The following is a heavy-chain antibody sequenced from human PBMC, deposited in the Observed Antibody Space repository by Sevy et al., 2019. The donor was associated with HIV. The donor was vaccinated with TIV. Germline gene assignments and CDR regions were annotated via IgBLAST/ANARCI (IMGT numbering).Heavy chain of an antibody. CDR2: IYYSGST. Sequence: SETLSLTCTVSGGSISSYYWSWIRQPPGKGLEWIGYIYYSGSTNYNPSLKSRVTISVDTSKNQFSLKLSSVTAADTAVYYCARGGRKTYYYDSSGYYFDYWGQGTLVTVSS. V-gene: IGHV4-59*01. CDR1: GGSISSYY. J-gene: IGHJ4*02. CDR3: ARGGRKTYYYDSSGYYFDY. D-gene: IGHD3-22*01.